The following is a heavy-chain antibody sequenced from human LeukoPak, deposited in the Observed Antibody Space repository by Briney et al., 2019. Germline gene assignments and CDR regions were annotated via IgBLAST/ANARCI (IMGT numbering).Heavy chain of an antibody. D-gene: IGHD3-10*01. CDR3: ARRREHGSGSDWL. V-gene: IGHV3-33*01. CDR1: GFIFSSFG. J-gene: IGHJ4*02. Sequence: GGSLRLSCAASGFIFSSFGMHWVRQAPGKGLEWVAVIWHDGSYKYYLDSVKGRFTISRDNARSSLYLQMSSLRAEDTAVYYCARRREHGSGSDWLWGQGTLVTVSS. CDR2: IWHDGSYK.